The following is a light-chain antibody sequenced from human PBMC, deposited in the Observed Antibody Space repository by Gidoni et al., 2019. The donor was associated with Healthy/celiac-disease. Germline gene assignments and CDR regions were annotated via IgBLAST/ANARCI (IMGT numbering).Light chain of an antibody. CDR1: QSVSSSY. V-gene: IGKV3-20*01. CDR3: QQYGSSPRT. J-gene: IGKJ1*01. CDR2: RAS. Sequence: ETALTQSPGTLSLSPGKRATITCRASQSVSSSYLAWYQQKPGQAPRLLIYRASSRATGIPDRFSGSGSGTDFTLTISRLEPEDFAVYYCQQYGSSPRTFGQGTKVEIK.